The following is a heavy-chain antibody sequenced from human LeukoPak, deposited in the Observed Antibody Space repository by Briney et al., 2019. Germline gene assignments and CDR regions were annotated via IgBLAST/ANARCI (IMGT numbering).Heavy chain of an antibody. CDR2: IYYSGST. V-gene: IGHV4-59*01. D-gene: IGHD6-19*01. CDR3: ARDLGYSSGLDY. Sequence: PSETLSLTCTVSGGSISSYYWSWIRQPPGKGLEWIGYIYYSGSTNYNPSLKSRVTTSVDTSKNQFSLKLSSVTAADTAVYYCARDLGYSSGLDYWGQGTLVTVSS. CDR1: GGSISSYY. J-gene: IGHJ4*02.